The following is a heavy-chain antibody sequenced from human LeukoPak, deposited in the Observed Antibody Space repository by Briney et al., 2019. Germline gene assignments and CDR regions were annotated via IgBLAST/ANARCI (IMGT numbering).Heavy chain of an antibody. D-gene: IGHD2-2*01. Sequence: SETLSLTCTVSGGSISSYYWSWIRQPPGKGLEWIGYIYYSGSTNYNPSLKSRVTISVDKSENQFSLKLSSVTAADTAVYYCARVRLGYCSSTSCSGWFDPWGQGTLVTVSS. J-gene: IGHJ5*02. CDR1: GGSISSYY. CDR2: IYYSGST. V-gene: IGHV4-59*12. CDR3: ARVRLGYCSSTSCSGWFDP.